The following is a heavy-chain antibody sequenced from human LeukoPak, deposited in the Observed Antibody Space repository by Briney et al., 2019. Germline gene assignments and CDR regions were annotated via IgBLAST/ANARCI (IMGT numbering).Heavy chain of an antibody. J-gene: IGHJ6*02. Sequence: SETLSLTCTVSGGSISSYYWSWIRQPPGKGREWIGYIYYSGSTNYNPSLKSRVTISVDTSKNQFSLKLSSVSAADTAVYYCARSSSGRSYYYYGMDVWGQGTTVTVSS. D-gene: IGHD3-22*01. CDR1: GGSISSYY. V-gene: IGHV4-59*13. CDR3: ARSSSGRSYYYYGMDV. CDR2: IYYSGST.